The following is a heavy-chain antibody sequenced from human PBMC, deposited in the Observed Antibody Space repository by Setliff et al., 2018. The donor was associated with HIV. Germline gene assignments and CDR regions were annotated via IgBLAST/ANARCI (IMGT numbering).Heavy chain of an antibody. CDR2: IYPGDFDT. CDR3: ARLPTGDHHFDF. CDR1: GYSFSNYY. J-gene: IGHJ4*02. D-gene: IGHD7-27*01. Sequence: GASLTLSCKGSGYSFSNYYIGWVRQMPGKGLECMGVIYPGDFDTRYSPSFQGQVTISADKSISTAYLHWSSLKASDTAMYFCARLPTGDHHFDFWGEGTLVTVSS. V-gene: IGHV5-51*01.